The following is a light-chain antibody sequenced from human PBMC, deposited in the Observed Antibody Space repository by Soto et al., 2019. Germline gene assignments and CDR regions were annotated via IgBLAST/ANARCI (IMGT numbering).Light chain of an antibody. Sequence: QSALTQPASVSGSPGQSITISCTGTSSDVGGYNYVSWYQHHPGKAPKLMIYDVSNRPSGVYNRFSGSKSGNTASLTISGLQPEDEADYYCRSYTTSNARQIVFGTGTKLTVL. V-gene: IGLV2-14*03. CDR1: SSDVGGYNY. J-gene: IGLJ1*01. CDR2: DVS. CDR3: RSYTTSNARQIV.